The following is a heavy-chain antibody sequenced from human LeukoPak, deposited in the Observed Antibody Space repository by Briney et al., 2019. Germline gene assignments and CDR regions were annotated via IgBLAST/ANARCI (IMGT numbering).Heavy chain of an antibody. J-gene: IGHJ3*02. CDR3: ARSGYCSGGSCYTMYAFDI. D-gene: IGHD2-15*01. CDR2: IYYSGST. V-gene: IGHV4-59*01. CDR1: GGSISSYY. Sequence: SETLSLTCTVSGGSISSYYWSWIRQPPGKGLEWIGYIYYSGSTNYNRSLRSRVTISVDTSKNQFSLKLSSVTAADTAVYYCARSGYCSGGSCYTMYAFDIWGQGTMVTVSS.